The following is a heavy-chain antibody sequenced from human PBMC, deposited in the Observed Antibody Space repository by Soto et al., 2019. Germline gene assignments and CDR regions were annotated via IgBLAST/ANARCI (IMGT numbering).Heavy chain of an antibody. CDR1: GGSISSGGYY. Sequence: QVQLQESGPGLVKPSQTLSLTCTVSGGSISSGGYYWSWIRQHPGKGLEWIGYIYYSGSTYYNPSLKSRVTISVDTSKNQFSLKLSSVTAADTAEYYCAREAVVTATLDYWGQGTLVTVSS. V-gene: IGHV4-31*03. CDR2: IYYSGST. CDR3: AREAVVTATLDY. D-gene: IGHD2-21*02. J-gene: IGHJ4*02.